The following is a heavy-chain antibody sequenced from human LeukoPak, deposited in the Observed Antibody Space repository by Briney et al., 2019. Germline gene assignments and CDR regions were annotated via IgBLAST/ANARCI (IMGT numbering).Heavy chain of an antibody. D-gene: IGHD5-24*01. CDR3: ATVTRYHSDGYTSRGYNDY. CDR1: GYSFTGYS. Sequence: ASVKASCKASGYSFTGYSMHWVRQASGQGLEWMGLIRPNSGTTNYAQRFQGRVTMTRDTSISTAYMELSSLRSDDTAVYYCATVTRYHSDGYTSRGYNDYWGQGTLVTVSS. CDR2: IRPNSGTT. V-gene: IGHV1-2*02. J-gene: IGHJ4*02.